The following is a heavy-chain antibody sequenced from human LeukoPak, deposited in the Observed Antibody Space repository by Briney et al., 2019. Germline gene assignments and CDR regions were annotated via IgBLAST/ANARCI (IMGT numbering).Heavy chain of an antibody. J-gene: IGHJ4*02. CDR3: ATSPATSRNY. D-gene: IGHD2-15*01. CDR1: GGSFSGYY. CDR2: INHSGST. Sequence: SETLSLTCAVYGGSFSGYYWNWIRGPPGKGLEWIGEINHSGSTTYNPSLKSRVTISVDTSKNQFSLKLSSVTAADTAVYYCATSPATSRNYWGQGTLVTVSS. V-gene: IGHV4-34*01.